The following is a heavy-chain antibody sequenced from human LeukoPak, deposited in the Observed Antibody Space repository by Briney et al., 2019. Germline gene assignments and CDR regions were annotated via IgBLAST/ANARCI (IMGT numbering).Heavy chain of an antibody. V-gene: IGHV1-2*02. CDR3: ARGGVSIEDSKKLDP. CDR1: GYTFTGYY. Sequence: ASVKVSCKASGYTFTGYYMHWVRQAPGQGLEWMGWINPNSGGTNYAQKFQGRVTMTRDTSISTAYMELSRLRSDDTAVYYCARGGVSIEDSKKLDPWGQGTLVTVSS. J-gene: IGHJ5*02. CDR2: INPNSGGT. D-gene: IGHD6-6*01.